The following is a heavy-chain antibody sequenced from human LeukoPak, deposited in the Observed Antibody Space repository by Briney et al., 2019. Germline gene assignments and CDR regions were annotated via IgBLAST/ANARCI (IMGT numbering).Heavy chain of an antibody. CDR1: GGSISSYY. CDR2: IYYSGST. V-gene: IGHV4-59*01. J-gene: IGHJ6*03. Sequence: PSETLSLTCTVSGGSISSYYWSWIRQPPGKGLELIGYIYYSGSTNYNPSLKSRVTISVDTSKNQFSLKLSSVTAADTAVYYCARVKEGYSYGYGDYYYYYMDVWGKGTTVTVSS. D-gene: IGHD5-18*01. CDR3: ARVKEGYSYGYGDYYYYYMDV.